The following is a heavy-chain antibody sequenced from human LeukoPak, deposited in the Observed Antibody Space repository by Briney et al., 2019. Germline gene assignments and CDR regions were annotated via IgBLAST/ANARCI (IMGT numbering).Heavy chain of an antibody. V-gene: IGHV4-31*03. Sequence: PSETLSLTCTVSGGSISSGGYYWSWIRQHPGKGLEWIGYIYYSGSTYYNPSLKSRVTISVDTSKNQFSLKLSSVTAADTAVYYGATTSGTSRKALDIWGQGTMVTVSS. J-gene: IGHJ3*02. CDR2: IYYSGST. D-gene: IGHD6-25*01. CDR1: GGSISSGGYY. CDR3: ATTSGTSRKALDI.